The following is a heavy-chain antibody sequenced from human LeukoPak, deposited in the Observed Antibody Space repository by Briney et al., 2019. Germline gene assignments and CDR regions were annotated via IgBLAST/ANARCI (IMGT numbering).Heavy chain of an antibody. V-gene: IGHV4-59*08. D-gene: IGHD3-22*01. CDR2: IYYSGST. CDR1: GGSISSYY. Sequence: SETLSLTCTVSGGSISSYYWSWIRQPPGKGLEWIGYIYYSGSTNYNPSLKSRVTIPVDTSKNQFSLKLSSVTAADTAVYYCARRPRKDSSGYYYYGMDVWGQGTTVTVSS. CDR3: ARRPRKDSSGYYYYGMDV. J-gene: IGHJ6*02.